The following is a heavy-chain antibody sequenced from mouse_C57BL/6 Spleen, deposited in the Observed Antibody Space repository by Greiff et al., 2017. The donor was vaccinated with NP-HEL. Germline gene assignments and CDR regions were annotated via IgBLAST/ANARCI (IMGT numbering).Heavy chain of an antibody. CDR3: ARPDGYSSFDY. D-gene: IGHD2-3*01. CDR2: IHPRGGST. CDR1: GYTFTSYD. V-gene: IGHV1-85*01. J-gene: IGHJ2*01. Sequence: VKLMESGPELVKPGASVKLSCKASGYTFTSYDINWVKQRPGQGLEWIGWIHPRGGSTKYNEKFKGKATLTVDTSSSTAYMELHSLTSEDSAVYFCARPDGYSSFDYWGQGTPLTVSS.